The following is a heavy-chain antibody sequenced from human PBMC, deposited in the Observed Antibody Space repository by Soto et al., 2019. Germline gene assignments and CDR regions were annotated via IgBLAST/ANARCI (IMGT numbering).Heavy chain of an antibody. CDR1: GGSIISISSY. CDR2: IYYSGDT. Sequence: PSETLSLTCTVSGGSIISISSYWGWIRQPPGTELEWIGSIYYSGDTYYNPSLMSRVTISVDTSKNQFSLKLSSVTAADTAVYYCARGGLEDIVVVPAAILGFLWFDPWGQGTLVTVS. J-gene: IGHJ5*02. CDR3: ARGGLEDIVVVPAAILGFLWFDP. D-gene: IGHD2-2*02. V-gene: IGHV4-39*07.